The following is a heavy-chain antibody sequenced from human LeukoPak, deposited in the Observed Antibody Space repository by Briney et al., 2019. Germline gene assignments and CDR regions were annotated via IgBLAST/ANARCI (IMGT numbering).Heavy chain of an antibody. Sequence: GSLRLSCAASGFTVSSNYMSWVRQAPRKGLEWVPVVYSGGSTYYADSVKGRFNISRDNSKNTLYLQMNSLRAEDTAVYYCAKCGGDCYHGAFDIWGQGTMVTVSS. CDR3: AKCGGDCYHGAFDI. V-gene: IGHV3-53*01. CDR1: GFTVSSNY. CDR2: VYSGGST. D-gene: IGHD2-21*02. J-gene: IGHJ3*02.